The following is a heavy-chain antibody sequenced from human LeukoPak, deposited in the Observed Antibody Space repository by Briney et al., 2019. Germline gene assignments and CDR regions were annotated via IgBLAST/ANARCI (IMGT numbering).Heavy chain of an antibody. CDR3: ARIARSYYGWFDP. Sequence: SETLSLTCTVSGGSLSAYYWSWIRQPPGKGLEWIGYIYYSGSTNYNPSLKSRVTISVDTSKNQFPLKLTSVTAADTAVYYCARIARSYYGWFDPWGQGTLVTVSS. CDR2: IYYSGST. D-gene: IGHD1-26*01. V-gene: IGHV4-59*01. CDR1: GGSLSAYY. J-gene: IGHJ5*02.